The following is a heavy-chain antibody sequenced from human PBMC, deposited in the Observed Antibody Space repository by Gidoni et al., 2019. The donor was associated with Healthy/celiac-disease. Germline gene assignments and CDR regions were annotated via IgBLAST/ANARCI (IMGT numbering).Heavy chain of an antibody. Sequence: EVQLVESGGGLVQPGRSLRLSCAASGFTFDDYAMHWVRQDPGKGLQWVSGISWNSGSIGYADSVKGRFTISRDNAKNSLYLQMNSLRAEDTALYYCAKDKGSSTPYYGMDVWGQGTTVTVSS. J-gene: IGHJ6*02. CDR3: AKDKGSSTPYYGMDV. CDR2: ISWNSGSI. CDR1: GFTFDDYA. D-gene: IGHD6-13*01. V-gene: IGHV3-9*01.